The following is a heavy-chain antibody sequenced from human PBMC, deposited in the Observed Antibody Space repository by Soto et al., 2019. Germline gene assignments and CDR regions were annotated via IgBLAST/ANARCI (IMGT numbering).Heavy chain of an antibody. Sequence: EVQLVESGGVLVQPGGSLRVSCAASGFTFSTSWMNCVRQAPGKGMEWVANINGDGSEEYYVDSVWGRFTISRDNVENSLFLQMTGLISDETAVYYCAAAFPPDYWGQGTLVTVSS. CDR3: AAAFPPDY. CDR1: GFTFSTSW. J-gene: IGHJ4*02. CDR2: INGDGSEE. V-gene: IGHV3-7*01.